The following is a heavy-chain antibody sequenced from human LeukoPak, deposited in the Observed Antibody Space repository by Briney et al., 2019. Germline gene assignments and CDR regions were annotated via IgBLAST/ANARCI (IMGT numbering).Heavy chain of an antibody. Sequence: PSQTLSLTCTVSGESISSGDYYWSWIRQPAGKGLEWIGRFYTSGKIDYNPSLKSRVTISADTSKNQFSLKLSSVTATDTAVYCCTRDLTAGIFDSWGQGTLVTVFS. CDR1: GESISSGDYY. CDR2: FYTSGKI. V-gene: IGHV4-61*02. CDR3: TRDLTAGIFDS. J-gene: IGHJ4*02.